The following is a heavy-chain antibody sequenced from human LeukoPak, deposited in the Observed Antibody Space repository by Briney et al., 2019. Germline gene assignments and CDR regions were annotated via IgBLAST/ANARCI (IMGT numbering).Heavy chain of an antibody. D-gene: IGHD6-19*01. V-gene: IGHV4-59*01. J-gene: IGHJ5*02. CDR1: GGSISSYY. Sequence: PSETLSLTCTVSGGSISSYYWSWIRQPPGKGLEWIGYIYYSGSTNYNPSLKSRVTISVDTSKNQFSLKLSSVTAADTAVYYCAREGSRIAVAGTVSDWFDPWGQGTLVTVSS. CDR3: AREGSRIAVAGTVSDWFDP. CDR2: IYYSGST.